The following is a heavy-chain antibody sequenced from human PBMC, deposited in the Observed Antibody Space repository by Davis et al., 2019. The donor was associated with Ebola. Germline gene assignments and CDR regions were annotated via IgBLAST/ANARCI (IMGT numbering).Heavy chain of an antibody. J-gene: IGHJ4*02. CDR1: GYTFTGYY. CDR3: ARDRVCSGATCYAYFDF. D-gene: IGHD2-15*01. V-gene: IGHV1-2*04. Sequence: AASVKVFCKASGYTFTGYYIHWVRQAPGQGLEWMGWINPNSGDTKYSQKFQGWVTMTRDTPISTAYMELNRLTSDDTAVYYCARDRVCSGATCYAYFDFWGQGTLVTVSS. CDR2: INPNSGDT.